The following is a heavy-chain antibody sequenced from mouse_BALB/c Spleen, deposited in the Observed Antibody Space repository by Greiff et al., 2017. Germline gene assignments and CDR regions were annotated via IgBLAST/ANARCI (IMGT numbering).Heavy chain of an antibody. D-gene: IGHD2-2*01. CDR2: INSNGGST. V-gene: IGHV5-6-3*01. Sequence: EVQVVESGGGLVQPGGSLKLSCAASGFTFSSYGMSWVRQTPDKRLELVATINSNGGSTYYPDSVKGRFTISRDNAKNTLYLQMSSLKSEDTAMYYCARDDGYDGGFDYWGQGTTLTVSS. CDR3: ARDDGYDGGFDY. CDR1: GFTFSSYG. J-gene: IGHJ2*01.